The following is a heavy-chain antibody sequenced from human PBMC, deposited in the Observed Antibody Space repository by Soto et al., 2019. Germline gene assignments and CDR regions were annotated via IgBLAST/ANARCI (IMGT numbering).Heavy chain of an antibody. V-gene: IGHV4-39*01. Sequence: QLQLQESGPGLVKPSETLSLTCTVSGGSISSSSYYWGWIRQPPGKGLEWIGSIYYSGSTYYNPSLKSRVTISVDTSKSQFSLKLSSVTAADTAVYYCARGTYYYDSTGNWFDPWGQGTLVTVSS. CDR3: ARGTYYYDSTGNWFDP. D-gene: IGHD3-22*01. CDR1: GGSISSSSYY. J-gene: IGHJ5*02. CDR2: IYYSGST.